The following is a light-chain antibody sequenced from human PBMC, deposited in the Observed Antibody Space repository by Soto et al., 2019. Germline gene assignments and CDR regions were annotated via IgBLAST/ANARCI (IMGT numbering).Light chain of an antibody. J-gene: IGKJ4*01. CDR1: QSISTS. Sequence: IQMTQSPSSLFPSIGDRVTITCRASQSISTSLNWYQQKPGKAPRLLIYDASNLGSGVPTRISGSGSGTEFTLTISSLQSEDFAVYYCQQYNSWPLTFGGGTKVDIK. CDR2: DAS. V-gene: IGKV1-13*02. CDR3: QQYNSWPLT.